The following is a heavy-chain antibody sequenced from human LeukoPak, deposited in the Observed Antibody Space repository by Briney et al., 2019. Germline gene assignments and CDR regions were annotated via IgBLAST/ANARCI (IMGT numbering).Heavy chain of an antibody. Sequence: GGSLRLSCAASGFTFSSYGMHWVRQAPGKGLEWVAVISYDGSNKYYADSVKGRFTISRDNSKNTLYLQMNSLRAEDTAVYYCAKEGRVTTVTTTGDYFDYWGQGTLVTVSS. CDR3: AKEGRVTTVTTTGDYFDY. J-gene: IGHJ4*02. CDR1: GFTFSSYG. CDR2: ISYDGSNK. D-gene: IGHD4-17*01. V-gene: IGHV3-30*18.